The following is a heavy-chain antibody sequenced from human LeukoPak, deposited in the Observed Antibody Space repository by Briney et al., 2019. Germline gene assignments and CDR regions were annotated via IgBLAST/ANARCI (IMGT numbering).Heavy chain of an antibody. CDR1: GGSISSGGYY. J-gene: IGHJ6*03. CDR2: IYHSGST. D-gene: IGHD3-10*01. V-gene: IGHV4-30-2*01. Sequence: SETLSLTCTVSGGSISSGGYYWSWIRQPPGKGLEWIGYIYHSGSTYYNPSLKSRVTISVDRSKNQFSLKLSSVTAADTAVYYCARHWLRGAPKPGYMDVWGKGTTVTVSS. CDR3: ARHWLRGAPKPGYMDV.